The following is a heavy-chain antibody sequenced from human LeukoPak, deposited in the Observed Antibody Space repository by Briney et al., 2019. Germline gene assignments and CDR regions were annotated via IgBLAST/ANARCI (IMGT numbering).Heavy chain of an antibody. D-gene: IGHD1-26*01. CDR1: EYSFISYW. CDR3: ARQGAAVDY. CDR2: NYNGSYNT. J-gene: IGHJ4*02. V-gene: IGHV5-51*01. Sequence: GAALLTSSKGAEYSFISYWIWWVLRKPREGRVWMVGNYNGSYNTKYSPSLQGQVTISVDKSINTFYLQWSSLKASDTAMYYCARQGAAVDYWGQGTLVTVSS.